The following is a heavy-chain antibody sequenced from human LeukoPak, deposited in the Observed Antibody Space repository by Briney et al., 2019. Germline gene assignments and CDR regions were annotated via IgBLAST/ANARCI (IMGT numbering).Heavy chain of an antibody. CDR1: GGSISSTSYY. V-gene: IGHV4-39*07. Sequence: PSETLSLTCTVSGGSISSTSYYWGWIRQPPGKGLEWIGSMYYRGTTYNNPSLKSRVAISVDTSKNQFSLKLSSVTAADTAVYYCARNYGSGSSTDAFDIWGQGTMVTVSS. D-gene: IGHD3-10*01. CDR2: MYYRGTT. J-gene: IGHJ3*02. CDR3: ARNYGSGSSTDAFDI.